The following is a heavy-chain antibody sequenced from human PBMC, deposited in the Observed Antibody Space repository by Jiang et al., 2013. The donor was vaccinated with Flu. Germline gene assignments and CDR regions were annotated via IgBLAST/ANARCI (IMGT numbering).Heavy chain of an antibody. CDR2: INPSGGST. CDR3: ARDVEVAGTPRDY. CDR1: DTPSPVT. J-gene: IGHJ4*02. Sequence: SGAEVKKPGASVKLPAGPLDTPSPVTKSTGCDRPPGQGPEWMGIINPSGGSTTYAQKFQGRVIMTRDKSTRTVYLELSSLRSEDTAVYYCARDVEVAGTPRDYWGQGTLITVSA. D-gene: IGHD2-15*01. V-gene: IGHV1-46*01.